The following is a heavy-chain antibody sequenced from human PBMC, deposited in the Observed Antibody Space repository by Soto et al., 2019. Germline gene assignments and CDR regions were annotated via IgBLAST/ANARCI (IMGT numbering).Heavy chain of an antibody. CDR3: ARYCSGGSCYGGGWFDP. CDR2: INHSGST. J-gene: IGHJ5*02. Sequence: SETLSLTCAVYGGSFSGYYCSWIRQPPGKGLEWIGEINHSGSTNYNPSLKSRVTISVDTSKNQFSLKLSSVTAADTAVYYCARYCSGGSCYGGGWFDPWGQGTLVTVSS. CDR1: GGSFSGYY. V-gene: IGHV4-34*01. D-gene: IGHD2-15*01.